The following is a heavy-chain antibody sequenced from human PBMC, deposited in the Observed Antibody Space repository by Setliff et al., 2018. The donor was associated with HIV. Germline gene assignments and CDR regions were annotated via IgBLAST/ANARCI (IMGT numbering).Heavy chain of an antibody. J-gene: IGHJ4*02. CDR1: GGTFNIFS. V-gene: IGHV1-69*13. Sequence: GASVKVSCKPTGGTFNIFSITWVRQAPGQGLEWMGGIIPVFGPPNYAEKFQRRLTITADESTNTAYMELIGLKSEDTAVYYCARGGLNSGYYYYFDYWGQGTLVTVSS. D-gene: IGHD3-22*01. CDR2: IIPVFGPP. CDR3: ARGGLNSGYYYYFDY.